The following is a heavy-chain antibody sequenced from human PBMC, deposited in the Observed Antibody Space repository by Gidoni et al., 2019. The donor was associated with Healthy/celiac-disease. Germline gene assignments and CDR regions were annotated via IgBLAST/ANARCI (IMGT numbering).Heavy chain of an antibody. CDR1: GSTFTSYA. V-gene: IGHV1-3*01. J-gene: IGHJ4*02. CDR3: ARERVYSSSHLFDY. D-gene: IGHD6-6*01. Sequence: QVQLVQSGAEVKKPGASVKVSCQASGSTFTSYAMHWVRQAPGQRLEWMGWINAGNGNTKYSQKFQGRVTITRDTSASTAYMELSSLRSEDTAVYYCARERVYSSSHLFDYWGQGTLVTVSS. CDR2: INAGNGNT.